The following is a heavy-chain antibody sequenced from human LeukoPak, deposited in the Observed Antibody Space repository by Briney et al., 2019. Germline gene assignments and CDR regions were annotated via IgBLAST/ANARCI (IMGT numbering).Heavy chain of an antibody. V-gene: IGHV3-74*01. CDR2: INSDGGST. CDR1: GFTFSSYW. J-gene: IGHJ6*03. CDR3: ARVFRDQWLVPNYYYYNMDV. Sequence: GGSLRLSCAASGFTFSSYWMHWVRQAPGKGLVWVSRINSDGGSTSYADSVKGGCTISRDNAKNTLYLQMNSLRAEDTAVYYCARVFRDQWLVPNYYYYNMDVWGKGTTVTISS. D-gene: IGHD6-19*01.